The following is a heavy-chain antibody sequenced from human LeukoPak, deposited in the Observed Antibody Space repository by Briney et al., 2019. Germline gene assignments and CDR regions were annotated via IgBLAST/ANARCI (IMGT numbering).Heavy chain of an antibody. CDR2: VYYTGYS. CDR3: ARQGAITARRTHYYAMDV. V-gene: IGHV4-39*01. CDR1: GGLISSSGNFY. D-gene: IGHD1-20*01. Sequence: SETLSLTCSVSGGLISSSGNFYWGWIRQVPGKGLEWIGSVYYTGYSYDNPSLKSRVTVSVDTSKNQFTLKLNSVTAADTAIYYCARQGAITARRTHYYAMDVWGPGTTVTVSS. J-gene: IGHJ6*02.